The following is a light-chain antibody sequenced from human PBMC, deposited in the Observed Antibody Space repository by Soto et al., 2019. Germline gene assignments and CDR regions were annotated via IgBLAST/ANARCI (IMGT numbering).Light chain of an antibody. Sequence: QSALSQPASVSGSPGQSITISCTGTSSDVGAYNFVSWYQQYPGKAPKLMIYDVSNRPSGVSICFSGSKSGNTASLTISGLQAEDEAEYFCFSHAGSSTFVVFGGGTKLTVL. CDR3: FSHAGSSTFVV. J-gene: IGLJ2*01. V-gene: IGLV2-14*01. CDR2: DVS. CDR1: SSDVGAYNF.